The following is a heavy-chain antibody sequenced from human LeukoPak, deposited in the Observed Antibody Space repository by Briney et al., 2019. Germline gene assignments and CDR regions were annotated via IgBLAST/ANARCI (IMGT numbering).Heavy chain of an antibody. D-gene: IGHD6-13*01. Sequence: SETLSLTCTVSGYSISSGYYWGWLRPPPGKGLEWIGSIYHSGSTYYNPSLKSQVTISVDTSKNQFSLKLTTVTAADTAVYYCARGYSSSWYLNWVDPWGQGTLVTVSS. CDR2: IYHSGST. V-gene: IGHV4-38-2*02. CDR1: GYSISSGYY. CDR3: ARGYSSSWYLNWVDP. J-gene: IGHJ5*02.